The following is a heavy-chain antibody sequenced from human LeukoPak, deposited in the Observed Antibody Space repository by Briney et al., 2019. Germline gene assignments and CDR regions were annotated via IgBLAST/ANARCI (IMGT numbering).Heavy chain of an antibody. D-gene: IGHD3-10*01. Sequence: SETLSLTCTVSGGSISSSSLYWGWIRQPPGKGLEWIGSIYYSGSTYYNPSLKSRVTISVDTSKSQFSLKLSSVTAADTAVYYCARSYGSGNYFDYWGQGTLVTVSS. CDR1: GGSISSSSLY. V-gene: IGHV4-39*07. J-gene: IGHJ4*02. CDR2: IYYSGST. CDR3: ARSYGSGNYFDY.